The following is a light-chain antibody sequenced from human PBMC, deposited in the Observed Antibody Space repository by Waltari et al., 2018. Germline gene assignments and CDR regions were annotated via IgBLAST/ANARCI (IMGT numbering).Light chain of an antibody. J-gene: IGKJ2*01. CDR2: AAS. V-gene: IGKV1-39*01. CDR1: KSISSY. CDR3: QQSQGVPFT. Sequence: DIQMTQSPSSLSASVGDRVTITCRASKSISSYLNWYKQKPGKAPKLLIYAASSLQSGVPSRFSGSGSGTDFTLTISSLQPEDIATYSCQQSQGVPFTFGQGTKVDIK.